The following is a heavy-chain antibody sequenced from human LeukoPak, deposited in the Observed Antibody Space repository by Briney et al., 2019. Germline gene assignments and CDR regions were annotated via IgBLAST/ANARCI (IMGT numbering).Heavy chain of an antibody. V-gene: IGHV4-59*01. J-gene: IGHJ6*03. CDR3: ARARAAPYDFWSGYREFYYYMDV. Sequence: SETLSLTYTVSGGSISSYYWSWIRQPPGKGLEWIGYIYYSGSTNYNPSLKSRVTISVDTSKNQFSLRLSSVTAADTAVYYCARARAAPYDFWSGYREFYYYMDVWGKGTTVTVSS. CDR1: GGSISSYY. D-gene: IGHD3-3*01. CDR2: IYYSGST.